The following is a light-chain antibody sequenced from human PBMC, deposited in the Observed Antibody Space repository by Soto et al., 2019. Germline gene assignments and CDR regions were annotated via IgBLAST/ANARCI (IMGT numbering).Light chain of an antibody. Sequence: EIVLTQSPATLSLSPGERATLSCRASQSVSSSLAWYQQKPGQAPRLIIHDASNRATGIPARFSGSGSGTDFTLTISSLEPEDFAVYYCQQRGWPPLASGGGTRVEIK. CDR1: QSVSSS. J-gene: IGKJ4*01. CDR2: DAS. V-gene: IGKV3-11*01. CDR3: QQRGWPPLA.